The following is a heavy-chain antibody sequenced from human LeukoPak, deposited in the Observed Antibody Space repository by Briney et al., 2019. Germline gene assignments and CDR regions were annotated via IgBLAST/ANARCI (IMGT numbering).Heavy chain of an antibody. CDR2: ISSSSSTI. J-gene: IGHJ5*02. Sequence: GGALRLSCAASGFTFSTYWMTWVRQAPGKGGEGVSYISSSSSTIYYADSVKGGFTISRDNAKNSLYLQMNSLRAEDTAVYYCARDNWKYSSSSGWFDPWGQGTLVTVSS. V-gene: IGHV3-48*04. CDR1: GFTFSTYW. CDR3: ARDNWKYSSSSGWFDP. D-gene: IGHD6-13*01.